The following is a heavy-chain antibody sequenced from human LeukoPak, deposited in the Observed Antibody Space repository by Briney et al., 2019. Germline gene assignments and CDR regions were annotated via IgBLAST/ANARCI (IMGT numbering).Heavy chain of an antibody. CDR2: IKEDASER. Sequence: GGSLRLSCAASGFTFSDYYMSWIRQAPGKGLEWVANIKEDASERYYVDSVKGRFTISRDNAKNSLYLQMNSLRAEDTAVYYCARVVLYYSYLDVWGKGTTVTVSS. V-gene: IGHV3-7*01. D-gene: IGHD6-13*01. J-gene: IGHJ6*03. CDR1: GFTFSDYY. CDR3: ARVVLYYSYLDV.